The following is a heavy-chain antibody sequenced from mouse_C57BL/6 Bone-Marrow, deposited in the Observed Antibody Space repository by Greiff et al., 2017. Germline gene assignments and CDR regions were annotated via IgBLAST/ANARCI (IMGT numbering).Heavy chain of an antibody. CDR3: ARHEDDRGWFAY. Sequence: VQLVESGPGLVAPSQSLSITCTVSGFSFTSYGVHWVRQPPGKGLEWLVVIWSDGSTTYNSALNSRLSISNDNSKSKVFLKMLSLQTDDTAMYYCARHEDDRGWFAYWGQGTLVTVSA. V-gene: IGHV2-6-1*01. CDR1: GFSFTSYG. CDR2: IWSDGST. J-gene: IGHJ3*01.